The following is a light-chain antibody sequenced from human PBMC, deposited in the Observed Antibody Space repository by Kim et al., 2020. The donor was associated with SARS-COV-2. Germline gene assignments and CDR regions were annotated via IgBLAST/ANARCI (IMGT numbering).Light chain of an antibody. CDR1: QNLIYRSNAENY. CDR2: WAS. Sequence: RATINCKSSQNLIYRSNAENYLAWYQQKPGQPPKLLIYWASTRESGVADRFSGSGSGTDFTLTINNLQAEDVAVYFCQQYHSSPYTFGQGTKLEI. J-gene: IGKJ2*01. V-gene: IGKV4-1*01. CDR3: QQYHSSPYT.